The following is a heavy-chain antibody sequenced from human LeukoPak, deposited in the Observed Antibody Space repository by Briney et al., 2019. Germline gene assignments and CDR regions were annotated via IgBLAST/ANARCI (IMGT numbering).Heavy chain of an antibody. CDR1: GFTFSNYA. CDR2: ISNSGGSA. V-gene: IGHV3-23*01. J-gene: IGHJ4*02. Sequence: GGPLRLSCGASGFTFSNYAMSWVRQAPGKGLEWVSGISNSGGSAYYADSVKGRFTISRDNSRNTLYLQMNSLRAEDTALYYCAKGLRLGELSSGFDYWGQGTLVTVSS. D-gene: IGHD3-16*02. CDR3: AKGLRLGELSSGFDY.